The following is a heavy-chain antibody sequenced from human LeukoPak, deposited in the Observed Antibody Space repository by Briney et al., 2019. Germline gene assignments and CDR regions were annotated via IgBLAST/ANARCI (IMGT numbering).Heavy chain of an antibody. CDR1: GGTFGSYA. Sequence: SVKVSCKASGGTFGSYAISWVRQAPGQGLEWMGGIIPIFGTANYAQKFQGRVTITTDESTSTAYMELSSLRSEDTAVYYCARDHPDHSGYDHLAFDIWGQGTMVTVSS. D-gene: IGHD5-12*01. CDR3: ARDHPDHSGYDHLAFDI. CDR2: IIPIFGTA. V-gene: IGHV1-69*05. J-gene: IGHJ3*02.